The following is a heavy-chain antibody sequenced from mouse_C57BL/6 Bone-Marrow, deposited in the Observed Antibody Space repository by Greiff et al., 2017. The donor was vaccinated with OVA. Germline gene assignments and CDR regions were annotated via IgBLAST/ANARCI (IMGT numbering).Heavy chain of an antibody. V-gene: IGHV14-4*01. J-gene: IGHJ3*01. CDR1: GFNIKDDY. CDR2: IDPENGDT. CDR3: TPTLYYDYDDGPPVAY. D-gene: IGHD2-4*01. Sequence: VQLKESGAELVRPGASVKLSCTASGFNIKDDYMHWVKQRPEQGLEWIGWIDPENGDTEYASKFQGKATITADTSSNTAYLQLSSLTSEDTAVYYCTPTLYYDYDDGPPVAYWGQGTLVTVSA.